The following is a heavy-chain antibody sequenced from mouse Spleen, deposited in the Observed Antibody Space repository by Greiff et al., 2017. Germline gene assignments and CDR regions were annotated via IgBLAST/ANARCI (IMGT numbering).Heavy chain of an antibody. CDR1: GHTFTSYW. J-gene: IGHJ3*01. CDR2: IYPGNSDT. CDR3: TRSIGAYYGNYVGWFAY. Sequence: EVQLQQPGAELVKPGASVKMSCKASGHTFTSYWMHWVKQRPGQGLEWKGAIYPGNSDTSYNQKFKGKAKLTAVTSASTAYMELSSLTNEDSAVYYCTRSIGAYYGNYVGWFAYWGQGTLVTVSA. D-gene: IGHD2-10*01. V-gene: IGHV1-5*01.